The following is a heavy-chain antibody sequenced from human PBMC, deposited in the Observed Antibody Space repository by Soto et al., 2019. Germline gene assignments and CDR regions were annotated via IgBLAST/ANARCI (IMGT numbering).Heavy chain of an antibody. D-gene: IGHD3-10*01. CDR3: ARDDDGEPNVFDV. V-gene: IGHV3-33*01. Sequence: QSGRSLRLSCAASGFTFSRYGMHWVRQAPGRGLEWVALIYNDGSAQFYTDSVKGRFTISRDNAKNTLFLEINVLRAEATALYHCARDDDGEPNVFDVWGQGTMVIVS. CDR1: GFTFSRYG. J-gene: IGHJ3*01. CDR2: IYNDGSAQ.